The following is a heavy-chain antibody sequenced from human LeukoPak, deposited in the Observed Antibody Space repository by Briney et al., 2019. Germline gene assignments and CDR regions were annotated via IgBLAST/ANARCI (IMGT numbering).Heavy chain of an antibody. V-gene: IGHV4-34*01. CDR3: ARGGVGYYYHSSGYRAGYFQH. D-gene: IGHD3-22*01. CDR1: GGSFSGYY. J-gene: IGHJ1*01. CDR2: INHSGST. Sequence: SETLSLTCAVYGGSFSGYYWSWIRQPPGKGLEWIGEINHSGSTNYNPSLKSRVTISVDTSKNQFSLKLSSVTAADTAVYYCARGGVGYYYHSSGYRAGYFQHWGQGTLVTVSS.